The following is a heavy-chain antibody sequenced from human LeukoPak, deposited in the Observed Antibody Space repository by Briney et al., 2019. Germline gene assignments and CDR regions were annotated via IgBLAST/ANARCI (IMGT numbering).Heavy chain of an antibody. CDR2: ISSNGGST. Sequence: PGGPLRLSCAASGFTFSSYAMHWVRQAPGKGLEYVSAISSNGGSTYYANSVKGRFTISRDNSKNTLYLQMGSLRAEDMAVYYCARGGGDCSSTSCYLEYWGQGTLVTVSS. V-gene: IGHV3-64*01. CDR3: ARGGGDCSSTSCYLEY. CDR1: GFTFSSYA. D-gene: IGHD2-2*01. J-gene: IGHJ4*02.